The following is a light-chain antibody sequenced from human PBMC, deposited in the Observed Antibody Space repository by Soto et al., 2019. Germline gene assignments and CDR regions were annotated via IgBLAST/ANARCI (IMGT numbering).Light chain of an antibody. V-gene: IGKV3-15*01. CDR3: QQYNNWPPMYT. CDR2: DAS. CDR1: QSISRN. Sequence: EIVMTQSPATLSVSPGERATLSCRASQSISRNVAWYRQRPGQAPRLLIFDASTRATGIPARFTGSGSGAEFTLTISGLQSEDFAVYYCQQYNNWPPMYTFGQGTKLEIK. J-gene: IGKJ2*01.